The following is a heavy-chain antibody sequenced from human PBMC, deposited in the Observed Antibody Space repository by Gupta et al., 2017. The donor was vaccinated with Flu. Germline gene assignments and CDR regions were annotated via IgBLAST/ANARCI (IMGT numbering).Heavy chain of an antibody. Sequence: VRQAPGKGLEWVANINQDGSERDYVDSVKGRIIISRDNAKNSLYLQMNSLRAEDTAVYHCARGGVYGYRSGHRGVGYFDYWGQGTLVTVSS. V-gene: IGHV3-7*04. CDR3: ARGGVYGYRSGHRGVGYFDY. CDR2: INQDGSER. D-gene: IGHD5-18*01. J-gene: IGHJ4*02.